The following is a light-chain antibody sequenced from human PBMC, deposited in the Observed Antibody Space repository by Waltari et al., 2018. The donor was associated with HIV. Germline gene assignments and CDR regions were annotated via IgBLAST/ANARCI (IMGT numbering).Light chain of an antibody. Sequence: DIQMTQSPSALSASVGDRVTITCRASQGISSYLAWYQQKPGKAPNLLIYAGSTLQRGVPSRFSGSGFGTEFTLTISSLQPEDFATYYCQQFRTFGQGTTLDIK. CDR3: QQFRT. CDR1: QGISSY. J-gene: IGKJ2*01. CDR2: AGS. V-gene: IGKV1-9*01.